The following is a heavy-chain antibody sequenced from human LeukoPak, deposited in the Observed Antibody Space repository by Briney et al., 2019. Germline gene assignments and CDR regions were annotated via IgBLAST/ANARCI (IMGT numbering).Heavy chain of an antibody. J-gene: IGHJ6*03. CDR2: MNPNSGNT. CDR1: GYTFTSYD. Sequence: ASVKVSCKASGYTFTSYDINWVRQATGQGLEWMGWMNPNSGNTGYAQKFQGRVTMTRTTSISTAYMELSSLRSEDTAVYYCARNPAMVRGARYYYMDVWGKGTTVTVSS. V-gene: IGHV1-8*01. D-gene: IGHD3-10*01. CDR3: ARNPAMVRGARYYYMDV.